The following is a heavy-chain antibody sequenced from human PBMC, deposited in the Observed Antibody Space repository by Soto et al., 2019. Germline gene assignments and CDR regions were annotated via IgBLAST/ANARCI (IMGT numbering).Heavy chain of an antibody. D-gene: IGHD1-7*01. CDR1: GFTFRDYY. V-gene: IGHV3-11*01. Sequence: PGGSLRLSCAASGFTFRDYYMSWIRQAPGKGLKWVSYITNSGNAIYYADSVKDRFTISRDNAKNSLYLQMNSLRDEDTAVYYCARGRVSGTYYPYGMDVWGQGTTVTVSS. CDR3: ARGRVSGTYYPYGMDV. J-gene: IGHJ6*02. CDR2: ITNSGNAI.